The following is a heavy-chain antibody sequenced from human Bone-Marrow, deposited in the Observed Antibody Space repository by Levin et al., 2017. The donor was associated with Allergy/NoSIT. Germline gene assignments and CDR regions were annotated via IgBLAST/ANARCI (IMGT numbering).Heavy chain of an antibody. CDR2: ISAYNGNT. J-gene: IGHJ4*02. CDR3: ARDLLESSGYHNIDY. CDR1: GYTFTSYG. V-gene: IGHV1-18*01. Sequence: VASVKVSCKASGYTFTSYGISWVRQAPGQGLEWMGWISAYNGNTNYAQKLQGRVTMTTDTSTSTAYMELRSLRSDDTAVYYCARDLLESSGYHNIDYWGQGTLVTVSS. D-gene: IGHD3-22*01.